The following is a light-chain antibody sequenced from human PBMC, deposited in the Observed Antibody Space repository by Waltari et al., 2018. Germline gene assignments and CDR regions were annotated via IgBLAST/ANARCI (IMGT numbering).Light chain of an antibody. CDR2: RDT. V-gene: IGLV3-9*01. Sequence: SYELTQPVSVSVALGQTARITCGGDNIGEKIFHWYQQKPGQAPVLVIFRDTNRPSGIPERFSGSNSGNTATLTISRAQGGDEADYYCQVWTTGAGVFGGGTKLSVL. CDR1: NIGEKI. J-gene: IGLJ3*02. CDR3: QVWTTGAGV.